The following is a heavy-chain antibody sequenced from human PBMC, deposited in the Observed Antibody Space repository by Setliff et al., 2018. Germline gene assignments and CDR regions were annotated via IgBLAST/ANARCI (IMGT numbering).Heavy chain of an antibody. Sequence: ASVKVSCKASGYTFTVYFIHWVRQAPGQGLEWMGWINPNSGGTNYAQKFQGRVTMTRDTSISTAYMELSRLRSDDTAVYSCARSRLYGGWFDPWGQGTLVTVSS. CDR3: ARSRLYGGWFDP. CDR2: INPNSGGT. V-gene: IGHV1-2*02. D-gene: IGHD4-17*01. J-gene: IGHJ5*02. CDR1: GYTFTVYF.